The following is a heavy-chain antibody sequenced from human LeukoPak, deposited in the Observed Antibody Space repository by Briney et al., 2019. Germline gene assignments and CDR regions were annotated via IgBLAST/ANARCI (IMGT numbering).Heavy chain of an antibody. CDR2: ISSSSSPI. Sequence: GGSLRLSCAASGFTFSNYSMNWVRQAPGKGLEWVSYISSSSSPIYYADSVKGRFTISRDNSKNTLYLQMNSLRAEDTAVYYCAGDRGGDYSMDVWGQGTTVTVSS. J-gene: IGHJ6*02. V-gene: IGHV3-48*01. CDR3: AGDRGGDYSMDV. D-gene: IGHD3-16*01. CDR1: GFTFSNYS.